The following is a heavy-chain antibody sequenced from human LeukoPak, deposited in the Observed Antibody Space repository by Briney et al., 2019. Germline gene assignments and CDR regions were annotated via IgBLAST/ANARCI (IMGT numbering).Heavy chain of an antibody. V-gene: IGHV3-21*01. Sequence: PGGSLRLSCAASGFTFSSYSMNWVRQAPGKGLEWVSFISTSSSYIYYADSVKGRFTISRDNAKNSLYLQMNSLRGEDTAVYYCARDLRPYSGYDNLAFDIWGQGTMVTVSS. D-gene: IGHD5-12*01. CDR1: GFTFSSYS. CDR3: ARDLRPYSGYDNLAFDI. CDR2: ISTSSSYI. J-gene: IGHJ3*02.